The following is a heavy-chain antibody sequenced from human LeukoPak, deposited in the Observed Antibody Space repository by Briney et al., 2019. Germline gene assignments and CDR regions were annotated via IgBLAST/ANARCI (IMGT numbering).Heavy chain of an antibody. CDR2: IYYSGST. CDR3: ARRGCSSSKLWFDP. V-gene: IGHV4-31*03. J-gene: IGHJ5*02. CDR1: GGSISSGGYY. Sequence: SQTLSLTCTVSGGSISSGGYYWSWIRQHPGKGLEWIGYIYYSGSTYYNPSLKSRVTISVDTSKNQFSLKLSSVTAADTAVYYCARRGCSSSKLWFDPWGQGTLVTVSS. D-gene: IGHD6-6*01.